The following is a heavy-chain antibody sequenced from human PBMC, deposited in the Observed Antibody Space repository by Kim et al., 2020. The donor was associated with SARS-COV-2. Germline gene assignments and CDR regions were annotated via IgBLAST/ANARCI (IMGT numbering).Heavy chain of an antibody. D-gene: IGHD6-6*01. CDR3: ARDLQLVLGDWFDP. V-gene: IGHV1-69*01. Sequence: AQKFQGRGTITADESTSTAYMELSSLRAEDTAVYYCARDLQLVLGDWFDPWGQGTLVTVSS. J-gene: IGHJ5*02.